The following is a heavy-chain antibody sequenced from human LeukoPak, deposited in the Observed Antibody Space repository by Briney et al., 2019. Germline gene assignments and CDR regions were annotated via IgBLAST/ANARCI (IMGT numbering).Heavy chain of an antibody. D-gene: IGHD5-18*01. CDR3: ARDATRIQLWLRLPPFDY. CDR2: IYYSGST. V-gene: IGHV4-39*07. J-gene: IGHJ4*02. CDR1: GGSISSSSYY. Sequence: PSETLSLTCTVSGGSISSSSYYWGWIRQPPGKGLEWIGSIYYSGSTYYNPSLKSRVTISVDTSKNQFSLKLSSVTAADTAVYYCARDATRIQLWLRLPPFDYWGQGTLVTVSS.